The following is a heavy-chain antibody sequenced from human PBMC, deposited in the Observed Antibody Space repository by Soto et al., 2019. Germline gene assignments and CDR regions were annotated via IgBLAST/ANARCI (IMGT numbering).Heavy chain of an antibody. Sequence: SPETLSLTCTVSGGSISSYYWSWIRQPPGKGLEWIGYIYYSGSTNYNPSLKSRVTISVDTSKNQFSLKLSSVTAADTAVYYCARNRDYYDSSGYYSNWFDPWGQGTLVTVSS. CDR3: ARNRDYYDSSGYYSNWFDP. J-gene: IGHJ5*02. CDR1: GGSISSYY. V-gene: IGHV4-59*01. D-gene: IGHD3-22*01. CDR2: IYYSGST.